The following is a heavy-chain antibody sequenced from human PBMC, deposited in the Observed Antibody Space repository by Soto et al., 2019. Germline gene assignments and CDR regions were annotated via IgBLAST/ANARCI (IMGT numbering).Heavy chain of an antibody. V-gene: IGHV1-3*01. CDR2: INAGNGNT. CDR1: GYTFTSYA. Sequence: QVQLVQSGAEVKKPGASVKVSCKASGYTFTSYAMHWVRQAPGQRLEWMGWINAGNGNTKYSQKFQGRVTITRDTSASTAYMERSSLRSEDTAVYYCARVRYSSGWYSLDYWGQGTLVTVSS. CDR3: ARVRYSSGWYSLDY. J-gene: IGHJ4*02. D-gene: IGHD6-19*01.